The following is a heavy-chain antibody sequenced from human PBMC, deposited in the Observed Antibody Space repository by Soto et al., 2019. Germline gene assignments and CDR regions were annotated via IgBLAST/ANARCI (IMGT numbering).Heavy chain of an antibody. CDR3: ARKYDFWSGPPPYYYGMDV. V-gene: IGHV3-30*03. D-gene: IGHD3-3*01. J-gene: IGHJ6*02. Sequence: GGSLRLSCEASGLTFSTYWMHWVRQAPGKGLEWVAFISDDGSNKYYADSMKGRFTMSRDNSKSTLYLQMNSLRVEDTAVYYCARKYDFWSGPPPYYYGMDVWGQGTTVTVSS. CDR2: ISDDGSNK. CDR1: GLTFSTYW.